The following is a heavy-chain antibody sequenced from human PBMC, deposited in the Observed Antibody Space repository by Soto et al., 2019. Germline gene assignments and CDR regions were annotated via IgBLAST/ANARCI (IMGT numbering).Heavy chain of an antibody. CDR1: GFTFSSYA. J-gene: IGHJ6*02. CDR2: ISGSGGST. D-gene: IGHD2-21*02. Sequence: GGSLRLSCAASGFTFSSYAMSWVRQAPGKGLEWVSAISGSGGSTYYADSVKGRFTISRDNSKNTLYLQMNSLRAEDTAVYYCAKAYCGGDCALRGYYGMDVWGQGTTVTSP. V-gene: IGHV3-23*01. CDR3: AKAYCGGDCALRGYYGMDV.